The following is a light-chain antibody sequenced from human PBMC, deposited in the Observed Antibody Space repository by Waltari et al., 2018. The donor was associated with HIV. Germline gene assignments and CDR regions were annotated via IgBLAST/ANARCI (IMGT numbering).Light chain of an antibody. V-gene: IGLV2-14*03. J-gene: IGLJ3*02. CDR3: ASFTGDDTLL. CDR2: DVN. CDR1: DSDFGLYNF. Sequence: SAVTQPASVSGLPGQSLTISCTGGDSDFGLYNFLSWSQQHPGRVPRLILYDVNSRAPGISDRFSGSRSGPTASLNISRLRAEDEADYYCASFTGDDTLLFGGGTKVTVL.